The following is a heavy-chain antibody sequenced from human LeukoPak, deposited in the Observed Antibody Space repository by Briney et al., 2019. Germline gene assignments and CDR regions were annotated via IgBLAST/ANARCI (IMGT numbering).Heavy chain of an antibody. CDR1: GGSISSSSYY. CDR3: ARQGQAAAGTGDWFDP. V-gene: IGHV4-39*01. D-gene: IGHD6-13*01. CDR2: IYYSGST. Sequence: SETLSLTCTVSGGSISSSSYYWGWIRQPPGKGLEWIGSIYYSGSTYSNPSLKSRVTISVDTSKNQFSLKLSSVTAADTAVYYCARQGQAAAGTGDWFDPWGQGTLVTVSS. J-gene: IGHJ5*02.